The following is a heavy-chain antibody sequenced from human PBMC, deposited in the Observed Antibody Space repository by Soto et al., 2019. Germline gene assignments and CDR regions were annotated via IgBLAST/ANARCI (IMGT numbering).Heavy chain of an antibody. Sequence: SATLSLTCSLYSGSLSGYYWSWIRQPPGKGLECIGEISPSGTTNYSPSLKSRVSISVDTSKNQFSLNLTSLTAADTAVYYWARAPKVSGSAQTRPDFWGQGSLVTVSS. CDR1: SGSLSGYY. CDR2: ISPSGTT. V-gene: IGHV4-34*01. CDR3: ARAPKVSGSAQTRPDF. D-gene: IGHD6-6*01. J-gene: IGHJ4*02.